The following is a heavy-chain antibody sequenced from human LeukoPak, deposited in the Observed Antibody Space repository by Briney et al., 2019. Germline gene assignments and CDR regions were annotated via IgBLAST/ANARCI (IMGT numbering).Heavy chain of an antibody. CDR2: IRPDGGKK. J-gene: IGHJ4*02. CDR1: GLTFSTCA. V-gene: IGHV3-30*02. Sequence: GGSLRLSCSASGLTFSTCAMHWVRQAPGRGLEWLTLIRPDGGKKIYSDSVKGRFTVSRDNFKNMLYLEMNSLRSEDTAVYCCVKDDPVLHFWGQGTLVSVSS. CDR3: VKDDPVLHF.